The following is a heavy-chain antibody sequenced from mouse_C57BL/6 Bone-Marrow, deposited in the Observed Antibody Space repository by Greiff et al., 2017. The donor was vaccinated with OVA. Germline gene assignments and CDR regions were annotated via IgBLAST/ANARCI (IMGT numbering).Heavy chain of an antibody. CDR1: GYTFTSYW. D-gene: IGHD1-1*01. J-gene: IGHJ1*03. V-gene: IGHV1-53*01. CDR3: ARETVVGDWYFDV. CDR2: INPSNGGT. Sequence: QVQLQQPGTELVKPGASVKLSCKASGYTFTSYWMHWVKQRPGQGLEWIGNINPSNGGTNYNEKLKSKATLTVDKSSSTAYMQLSSLTSEDSAVYYCARETVVGDWYFDVWGTGTTVTVSS.